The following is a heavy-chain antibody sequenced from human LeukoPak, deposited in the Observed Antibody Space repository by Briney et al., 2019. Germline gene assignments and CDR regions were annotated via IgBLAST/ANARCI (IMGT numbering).Heavy chain of an antibody. CDR2: INHSGST. J-gene: IGHJ3*02. CDR1: GGSFSGYY. D-gene: IGHD5-24*01. Sequence: PSETLSLTCAVYGGSFSGYYWSWIRQPPGKGLEWIGEINHSGSTNYNPSLKSRVTISVDTSKNQFSLKLSSVTAADTAVYYCARASREMMGAFDIWGQGTMVTVSS. CDR3: ARASREMMGAFDI. V-gene: IGHV4-34*01.